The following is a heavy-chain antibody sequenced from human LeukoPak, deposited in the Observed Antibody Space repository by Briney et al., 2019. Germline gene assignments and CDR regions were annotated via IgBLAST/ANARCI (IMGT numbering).Heavy chain of an antibody. CDR3: ASFSSGWSYAFDI. D-gene: IGHD6-19*01. V-gene: IGHV5-51*01. CDR2: IYPGDSDT. J-gene: IGHJ3*02. CDR1: GYSFTSYW. Sequence: GESLKISCKGSGYSFTSYWIGWVRQMPGKGLEWMGIIYPGDSDTGYSPSFQGQVTISADKSISTAYLQWSSLKASDTAMYYCASFSSGWSYAFDIWGQGTMVTVSS.